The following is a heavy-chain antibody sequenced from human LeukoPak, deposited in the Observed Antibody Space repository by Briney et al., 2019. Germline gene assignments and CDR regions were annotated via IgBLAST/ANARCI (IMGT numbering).Heavy chain of an antibody. CDR1: GGTFSSFA. CDR2: IIPIFGTA. D-gene: IGHD1-26*01. Sequence: SVKVSCKASGGTFSSFAINWVRQAPGQGLEWMGGIIPIFGTANYAQKFQGRVTITADESTSTAYMELSSLRSEDTAVYYCARAEWELLSWFDPWGQGTLVTVSS. CDR3: ARAEWELLSWFDP. V-gene: IGHV1-69*01. J-gene: IGHJ5*02.